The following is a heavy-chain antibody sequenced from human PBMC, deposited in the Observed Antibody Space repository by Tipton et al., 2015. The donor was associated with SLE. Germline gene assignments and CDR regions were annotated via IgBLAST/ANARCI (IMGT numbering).Heavy chain of an antibody. V-gene: IGHV4-4*07. CDR2: IYSSGSA. J-gene: IGHJ3*02. CDR3: AREVNIVDDSDAFDI. Sequence: TLSLTCTVSGGAISTFYWSWIRQSAGKGLEWIGRIYSSGSAFYNPSLKSRVITSVDISKNQFSLKLNSVTAADTAVYYCAREVNIVDDSDAFDIWGQGTMVTVSP. CDR1: GGAISTFY. D-gene: IGHD5/OR15-5a*01.